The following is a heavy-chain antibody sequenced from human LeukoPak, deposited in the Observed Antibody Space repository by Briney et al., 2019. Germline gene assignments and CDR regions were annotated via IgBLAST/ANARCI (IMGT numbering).Heavy chain of an antibody. CDR2: TYYRSKWYN. CDR3: ARDFYYDSSGGMIYFDY. D-gene: IGHD3-22*01. J-gene: IGHJ4*02. Sequence: SQTLSLTCAISGDTVSSNSAARNWIRQSPSRGLEWLGRTYYRSKWYNDYAVSVKSRITVNPDTSKNQFTLQLNSVTPEDTAVYYCARDFYYDSSGGMIYFDYWGQGTLVTVSS. V-gene: IGHV6-1*01. CDR1: GDTVSSNSAA.